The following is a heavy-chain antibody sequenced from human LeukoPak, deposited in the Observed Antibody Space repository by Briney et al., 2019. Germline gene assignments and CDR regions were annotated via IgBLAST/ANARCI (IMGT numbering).Heavy chain of an antibody. D-gene: IGHD3-10*01. CDR1: GYTFTSYG. V-gene: IGHV1-18*01. CDR3: GRALLGGSDIYTPFSY. CDR2: ISAYNGNT. Sequence: AASVKVSCKASGYTFTSYGISWVRQAPGQGLEWMGWISAYNGNTNYAPNIQDRVTMTTDTSTSTAYMELRSLRSDDTAVYYCGRALLGGSDIYTPFSYWGQGTLVTVSS. J-gene: IGHJ4*02.